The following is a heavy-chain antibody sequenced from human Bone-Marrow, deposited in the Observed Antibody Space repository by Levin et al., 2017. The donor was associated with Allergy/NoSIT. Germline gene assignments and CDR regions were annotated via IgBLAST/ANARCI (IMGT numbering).Heavy chain of an antibody. CDR1: GLTFSSNA. CDR3: ATKGYSSGYYGLDY. J-gene: IGHJ4*02. V-gene: IGHV3-23*01. Sequence: GGSLRLSCAASGLTFSSNAMTWVRQAPGKGLEWVSTISGSGGSTYYADSVKGRFTISRDNSKNTLYLQINSLRAEDTAVYYCATKGYSSGYYGLDYWGQGTLVTVSS. CDR2: ISGSGGST. D-gene: IGHD3-22*01.